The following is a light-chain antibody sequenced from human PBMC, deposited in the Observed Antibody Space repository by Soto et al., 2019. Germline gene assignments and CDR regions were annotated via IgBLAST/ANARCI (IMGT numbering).Light chain of an antibody. J-gene: IGKJ4*01. Sequence: DIQMTQSPSSLSASVGDRVSITCLASQNIGRFLNWHQQKPGKAPNVLINVASTLRSGVPSRFSGSGSGTDFNLTINSLQPEDFATYFCQQSFTTPLTFGGGTKVDIK. V-gene: IGKV1-39*01. CDR1: QNIGRF. CDR3: QQSFTTPLT. CDR2: VAS.